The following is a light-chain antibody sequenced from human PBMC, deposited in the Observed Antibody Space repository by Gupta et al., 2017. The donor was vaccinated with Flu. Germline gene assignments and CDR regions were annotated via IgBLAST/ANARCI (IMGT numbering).Light chain of an antibody. Sequence: EIVMTQSPATLSVSPGERAPLPCRAGQSVSSNLAWYQQKPGQAPRLLIYGASTRATGIPARFSGSGSGTEFTLTISSLQSEDFAVYYCQQYNNWPPRDSFGQGTKLEIK. J-gene: IGKJ2*03. V-gene: IGKV3-15*01. CDR1: QSVSSN. CDR3: QQYNNWPPRDS. CDR2: GAS.